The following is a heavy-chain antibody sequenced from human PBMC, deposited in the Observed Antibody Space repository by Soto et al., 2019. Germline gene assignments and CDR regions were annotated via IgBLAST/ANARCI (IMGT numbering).Heavy chain of an antibody. CDR2: FDPEDGET. Sequence: GASVKVSFKFSRCILTQLSMHWVRQAPGKGLEWMGGFDPEDGETIYAQKFQGRVTMTEDTSTDTAYMELSSLRSEDTAVYYCATARITMVRGPYYGMDVWGQGTTVTVSS. J-gene: IGHJ6*02. D-gene: IGHD3-10*01. CDR3: ATARITMVRGPYYGMDV. CDR1: RCILTQLS. V-gene: IGHV1-24*01.